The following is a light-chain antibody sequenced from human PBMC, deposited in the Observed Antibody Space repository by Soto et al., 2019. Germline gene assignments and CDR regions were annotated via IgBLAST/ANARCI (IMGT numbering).Light chain of an antibody. CDR3: QQANSLPLT. CDR2: AAS. J-gene: IGKJ3*01. V-gene: IGKV1-12*01. Sequence: DIPMTQSPSTVSASVGDRVTITCRASQRIGTWLAWFQQKPGKPPKLVISAASSLQSGVPSRFSGSGSGTDFTLTISSLQPEDVATYYCQQANSLPLTFGPGTKVVIK. CDR1: QRIGTW.